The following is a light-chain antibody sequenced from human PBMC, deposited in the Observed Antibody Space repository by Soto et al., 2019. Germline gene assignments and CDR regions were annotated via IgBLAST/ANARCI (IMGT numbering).Light chain of an antibody. CDR3: CSYAGSSTYV. J-gene: IGLJ1*01. Sequence: HSVLTPPGPVSWAPREALPILRPGTSRDVGSYNLVSWYQQHPGKAPKLMIYEVSKRPSGVSNRFSGSKSGNTASLTISGLQAEDEADYYCCSYAGSSTYVFGTGTKVTVL. CDR2: EVS. CDR1: SRDVGSYNL. V-gene: IGLV2-23*02.